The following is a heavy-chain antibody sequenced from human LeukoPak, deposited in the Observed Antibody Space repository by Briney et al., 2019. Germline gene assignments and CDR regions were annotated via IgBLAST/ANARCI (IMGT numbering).Heavy chain of an antibody. J-gene: IGHJ4*02. Sequence: TSETLSLTCTVSGGSISSSSYYWGWIRQPPGKGLEWIGSIYYSGSTYHNPSLKSRVTISVDTSKTQFSLKLSSVTAAATAVYYCATVTPPGYWGQGTLVTVSS. V-gene: IGHV4-39*07. CDR1: GGSISSSSYY. D-gene: IGHD4-17*01. CDR3: ATVTPPGY. CDR2: IYYSGST.